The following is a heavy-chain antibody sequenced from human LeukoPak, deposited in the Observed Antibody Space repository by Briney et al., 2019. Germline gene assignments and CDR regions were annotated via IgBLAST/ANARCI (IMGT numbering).Heavy chain of an antibody. D-gene: IGHD6-19*01. Sequence: GTLRFSCDGPGYTCSCYAMHWVRQAPGKGLEYVAAISSDGRNSDYANFVKGSFTISTDNSKNTLYLQMGSLRTEDMSLYDCARVSGWYWFDQWGQGTLVTVSS. CDR2: ISSDGRNS. J-gene: IGHJ5*02. CDR1: GYTCSCYA. CDR3: ARVSGWYWFDQ. V-gene: IGHV3-64*01.